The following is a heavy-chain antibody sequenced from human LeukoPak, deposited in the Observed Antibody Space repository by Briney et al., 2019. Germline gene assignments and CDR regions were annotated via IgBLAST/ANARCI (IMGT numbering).Heavy chain of an antibody. J-gene: IGHJ4*02. V-gene: IGHV3-74*01. Sequence: GGSLRLSCAASGFTFSSYWMHWVRQAPGKGLVWVSRINTDGSSTSYADSVKGRFTISRDNAKNTLYLQMNSLRAEDTAVYYCASLYYYDSSDRGYWGQGTLVTVSS. CDR3: ASLYYYDSSDRGY. CDR2: INTDGSST. CDR1: GFTFSSYW. D-gene: IGHD3-22*01.